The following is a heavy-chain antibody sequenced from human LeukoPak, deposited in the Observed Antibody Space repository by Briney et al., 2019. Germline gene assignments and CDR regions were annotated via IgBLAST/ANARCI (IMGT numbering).Heavy chain of an antibody. CDR2: IYTSGST. D-gene: IGHD3-16*02. CDR3: ARVIITFGGVIVYGAFDI. CDR1: GGSISSYY. V-gene: IGHV4-4*07. Sequence: SETLSLTCTVSGGSISSYYWSWIRQPAGKGLEWIGRIYTSGSTNYNPPLKSRVTMSVDTSKNQFSLKLSSVTAADTAVYYCARVIITFGGVIVYGAFDIWGQGTMVTVSS. J-gene: IGHJ3*02.